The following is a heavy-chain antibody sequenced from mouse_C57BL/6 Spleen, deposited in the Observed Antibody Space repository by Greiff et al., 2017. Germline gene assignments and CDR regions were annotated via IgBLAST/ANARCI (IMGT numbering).Heavy chain of an antibody. Sequence: QVQLQQSGAELVRPGTSVKVSCKASGYAFTNYLIEWVKQRPGQGLEWIGVINPGSGGTNYNEKFKGKATLTADKSSSTAYMQLSSLTSEDSAVYFCARDDYGPYYAMDYWGQGTSVTVSS. J-gene: IGHJ4*01. CDR1: GYAFTNYL. V-gene: IGHV1-54*01. D-gene: IGHD2-4*01. CDR3: ARDDYGPYYAMDY. CDR2: INPGSGGT.